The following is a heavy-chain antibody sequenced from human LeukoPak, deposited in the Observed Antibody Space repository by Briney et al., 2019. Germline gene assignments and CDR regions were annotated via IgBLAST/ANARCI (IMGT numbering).Heavy chain of an antibody. V-gene: IGHV4-59*13. CDR3: ARDRSAAPADY. D-gene: IGHD6-13*01. J-gene: IGHJ4*02. CDR2: THDSGNS. CDR1: GDSITNNY. Sequence: TSETLSLTCTVSGDSITNNYWAWIRQPPGKGLEWIGYTHDSGNSNYNPSLRSRVTISIDTSKNQFSLKLTSVTAADTAVYYCARDRSAAPADYWGQGTLVTVSS.